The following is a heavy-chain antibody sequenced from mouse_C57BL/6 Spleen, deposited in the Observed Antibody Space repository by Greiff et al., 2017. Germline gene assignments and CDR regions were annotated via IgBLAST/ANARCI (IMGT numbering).Heavy chain of an antibody. CDR1: GYTFTDYE. CDR2: IDPETGGT. Sequence: QVQLQQSGAELVRPGASVTLSCKASGYTFTDYEMHWVKQTPVHGLEWIGAIDPETGGTAYNQKFKGKAILTADKSSSTAYMALRSLTSEDSAVYYCTTYYGSRGYFDYWGQGTTLTVSS. D-gene: IGHD1-1*01. CDR3: TTYYGSRGYFDY. J-gene: IGHJ2*01. V-gene: IGHV1-15*01.